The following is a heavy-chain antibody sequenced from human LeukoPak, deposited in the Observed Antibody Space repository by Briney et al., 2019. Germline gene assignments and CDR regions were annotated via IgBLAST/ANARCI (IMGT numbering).Heavy chain of an antibody. CDR3: ARDLTWLPLY. D-gene: IGHD3-22*01. Sequence: ASVKVSCKASGYTFTGYYMHLVRQAPGQGREWMGWINPNSGGTNYAQKFQGRVTMTRDTYISTAYMELSRLRSDDTAVYYCARDLTWLPLYWGQGALVTVSS. J-gene: IGHJ4*02. CDR2: INPNSGGT. CDR1: GYTFTGYY. V-gene: IGHV1-2*02.